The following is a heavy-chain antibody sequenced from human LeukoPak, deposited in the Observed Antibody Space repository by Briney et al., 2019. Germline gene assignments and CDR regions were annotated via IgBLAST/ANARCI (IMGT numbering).Heavy chain of an antibody. CDR3: ARMTDSAGWYFDY. CDR1: GFTFSDYA. D-gene: IGHD3-22*01. CDR2: ISYDERNK. V-gene: IGHV3-30*03. Sequence: GGSLRLSCSASGFTFSDYAMHWVRRAPGKGLEWVAVISYDERNKYYGDSVRGRFTVSRDNARSTLFLQMNSLRVEDTAVYYCARMTDSAGWYFDYWGQGTLLTVSS. J-gene: IGHJ4*02.